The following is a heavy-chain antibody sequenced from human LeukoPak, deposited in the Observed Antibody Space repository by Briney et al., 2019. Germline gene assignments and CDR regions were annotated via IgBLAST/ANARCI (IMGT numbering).Heavy chain of an antibody. CDR3: ARDFIRYCSSTSCNAFDI. V-gene: IGHV3-48*04. D-gene: IGHD2-2*01. CDR1: GFTFSSYS. Sequence: GGSLRLSCAASGFTFSSYSMNWVRQAPGKGLEWVSYISSSSSTIYYADSVKGRFTISRDNAKNSPYLQMNSLRAEDTAVYYCARDFIRYCSSTSCNAFDIWGQGTMVTVSS. CDR2: ISSSSSTI. J-gene: IGHJ3*02.